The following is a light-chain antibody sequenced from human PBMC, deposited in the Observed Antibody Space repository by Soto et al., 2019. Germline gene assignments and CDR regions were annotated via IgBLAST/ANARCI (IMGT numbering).Light chain of an antibody. CDR3: QSYDSSRSGDVV. CDR1: SSNIGAGYD. V-gene: IGLV1-40*01. CDR2: GNS. J-gene: IGLJ2*01. Sequence: QSVLTQPPSVSGAPGQRVTISCTGSSSNIGAGYDVHWYQQLPGTAPKLLIYGNSNRPSGVPDRFSGSKSGTSASLAITGVQAEDEADYYCQSYDSSRSGDVVFGAGTKLTVL.